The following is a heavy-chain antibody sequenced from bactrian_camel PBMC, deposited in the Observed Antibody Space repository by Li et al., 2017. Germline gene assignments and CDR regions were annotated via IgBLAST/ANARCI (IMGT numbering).Heavy chain of an antibody. V-gene: IGHV3S57*01. Sequence: HVQLVESGGGSVQEGGSLRLSCTISGKWDSRTCMGWFRQAPGKEREAVASIRSGGGRYYADSVKGRFTISHDAKNTLYLQMNSLKTEDTAVYYCATRLTYGGSWYPPDFGYWGQGTQVTVS. CDR2: IRSGGGR. D-gene: IGHD6*01. CDR3: ATRLTYGGSWYPPDFGY. CDR1: GKWDSRTC. J-gene: IGHJ6*01.